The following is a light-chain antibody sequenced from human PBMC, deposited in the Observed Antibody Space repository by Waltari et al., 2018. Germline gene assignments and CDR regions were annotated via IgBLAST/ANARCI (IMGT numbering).Light chain of an antibody. Sequence: QSALTQPPSASGSPGQSVTISCTGTSSDIGGYDYVSWYQQHPGKAPKLMIYAVTKRPAGVPGGFSGSKSGDTASLTVSGLQAEDEADYYCSSYAGSNNFVVFGGGTKVTVL. CDR3: SSYAGSNNFVV. V-gene: IGLV2-8*01. CDR1: SSDIGGYDY. J-gene: IGLJ2*01. CDR2: AVT.